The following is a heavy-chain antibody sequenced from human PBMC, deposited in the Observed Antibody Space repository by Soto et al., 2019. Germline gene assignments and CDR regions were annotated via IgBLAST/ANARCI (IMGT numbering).Heavy chain of an antibody. CDR2: IYYSGDT. J-gene: IGHJ3*02. CDR1: GDSITGGDYY. Sequence: QVHLQESGPGVVKSSQTLSLTCTVSGDSITGGDYYWSWIRQPPGKGLEWIGYIYYSGDTYYNPSLKSRVTISLGTTNKHFSLKLDSVTAADTAVYYCARVVHAFDIWGQGTMVTVSS. V-gene: IGHV4-30-4*01. CDR3: ARVVHAFDI.